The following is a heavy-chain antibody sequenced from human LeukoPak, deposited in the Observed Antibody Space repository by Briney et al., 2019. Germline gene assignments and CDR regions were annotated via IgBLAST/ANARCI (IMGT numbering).Heavy chain of an antibody. CDR3: ARNRQQLASYWFDP. Sequence: ASVKVSCKASGYTFTSYDINWVRQATGQGLEWMGWMNPNSGNTGYAQKFQGRVTMTRNTSISTAYMELSSLRSEDTAVYYCARNRQQLASYWFDPWGQGTLVTVSS. CDR2: MNPNSGNT. J-gene: IGHJ5*02. V-gene: IGHV1-8*01. CDR1: GYTFTSYD. D-gene: IGHD6-13*01.